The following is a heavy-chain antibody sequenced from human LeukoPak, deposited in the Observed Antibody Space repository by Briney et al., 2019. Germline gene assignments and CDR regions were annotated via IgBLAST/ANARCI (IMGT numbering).Heavy chain of an antibody. J-gene: IGHJ4*02. CDR3: AREVVVAATGRDFDY. CDR2: INPKNAAT. CDR1: GYTFTGHY. V-gene: IGHV1-2*02. Sequence: EASVRVSCKASGYTFTGHYMHWVRQAPGQGLEWMGWINPKNAATNYAQKFQGRVTMTRDTSISTAYMELSRLRSDDTAVYYCAREVVVAATGRDFDYWGQGTLVTVSS. D-gene: IGHD2-15*01.